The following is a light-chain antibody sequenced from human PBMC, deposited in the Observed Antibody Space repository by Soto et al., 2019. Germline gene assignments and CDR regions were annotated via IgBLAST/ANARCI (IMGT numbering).Light chain of an antibody. J-gene: IGKJ1*01. CDR1: QSISSW. V-gene: IGKV1-5*01. CDR2: DAS. CDR3: QQYNSYPWT. Sequence: DIQMTQSPSTLSASVGDRVTITCRASQSISSWLAWYQQKPGKATKLLIYDASRLESGVPSRFSGSGSGTEFTLTISSLQPDDFATYYCQQYNSYPWTFGQGTKVEIK.